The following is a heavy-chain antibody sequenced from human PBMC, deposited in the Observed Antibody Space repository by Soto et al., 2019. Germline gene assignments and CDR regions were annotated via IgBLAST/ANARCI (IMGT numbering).Heavy chain of an antibody. CDR2: INPNSGGT. CDR1: GYTFTGYY. D-gene: IGHD3-10*01. V-gene: IGHV1-2*04. CDR3: ARDPGSDYYGSGSYRDYGMDV. J-gene: IGHJ6*02. Sequence: ASVKVSCKASGYTFTGYYMHWVRQAPGQGLEWMGWINPNSGGTNYAQKFQGWVTMTRDTSISTAYMELSRLRSDDTAVYYCARDPGSDYYGSGSYRDYGMDVWGQGTTVTVSS.